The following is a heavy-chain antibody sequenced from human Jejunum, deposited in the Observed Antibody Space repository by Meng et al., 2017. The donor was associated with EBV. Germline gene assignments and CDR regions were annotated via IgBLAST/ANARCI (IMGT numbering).Heavy chain of an antibody. J-gene: IGHJ1*01. V-gene: IGHV3-74*01. CDR2: INPNGRNA. D-gene: IGHD2-21*02. CDR1: GLTDTVQW. CDR3: TNDCLNH. Sequence: EVPVVEAWGASGQPGWTLTTYCLGWGLTDTVQWMHWVGLGPGERLNPTSGINPNGRNASYADSVNSQSTMSRDNVKNTVYLQKNSVRGEGTAVYYCTNDCLNHWGQGALVTVSS.